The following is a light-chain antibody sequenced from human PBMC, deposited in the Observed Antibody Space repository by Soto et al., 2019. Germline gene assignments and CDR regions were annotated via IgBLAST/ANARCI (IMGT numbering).Light chain of an antibody. CDR2: DVN. Sequence: QSALTPPASVSGSPGQSITISCTGTSSDIGAYNFVSWYQQHPGKAPKLMLYDVNIRPSGVSNRFSGSKSGNTASLTISGLQAEDEADYYCTSWTTSTTMIFGGGPQLTVL. CDR3: TSWTTSTTMI. V-gene: IGLV2-14*03. CDR1: SSDIGAYNF. J-gene: IGLJ2*01.